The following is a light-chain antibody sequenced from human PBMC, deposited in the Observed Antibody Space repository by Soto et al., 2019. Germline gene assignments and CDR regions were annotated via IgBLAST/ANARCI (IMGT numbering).Light chain of an antibody. V-gene: IGLV2-11*01. CDR1: SRDVGGYNY. J-gene: IGLJ2*01. CDR3: CSYAGSYTVV. Sequence: QSALTQPRSVSGSPGQSVTISCTGTSRDVGGYNYVSWYQQHPGKAPKLMIYDVTERPSGVPDRFSGSKSGNTASLTISGLQAEDEADYYCCSYAGSYTVVFGGGTKLTVL. CDR2: DVT.